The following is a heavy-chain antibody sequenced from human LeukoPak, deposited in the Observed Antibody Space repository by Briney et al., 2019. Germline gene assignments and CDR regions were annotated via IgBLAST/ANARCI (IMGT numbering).Heavy chain of an antibody. Sequence: SVKVSCKASGGTFSSYAISWVRQAPGQGLEWMGGIIPIFGTANYAQKFQGRVTITADESTSTAYMELSSLRSDNTAVYYCARVLRGYDFWSGYYQGNYYYYMDVWGKGTTVTVSS. CDR2: IIPIFGTA. V-gene: IGHV1-69*13. D-gene: IGHD3-3*01. CDR3: ARVLRGYDFWSGYYQGNYYYYMDV. CDR1: GGTFSSYA. J-gene: IGHJ6*03.